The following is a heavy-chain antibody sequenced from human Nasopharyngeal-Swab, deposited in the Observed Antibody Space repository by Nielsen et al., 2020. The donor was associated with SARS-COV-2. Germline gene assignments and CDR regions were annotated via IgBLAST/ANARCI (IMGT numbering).Heavy chain of an antibody. V-gene: IGHV4-39*01. D-gene: IGHD3-22*01. CDR2: IYYSGST. J-gene: IGHJ4*02. Sequence: WIRQPPGKGLEWIGSIYYSGSTYYNPSLKSRVTISVDTSKNQFSLKLSSVTAADTAVYYCARPGYDSSVYTSYFDYWGQGTLVTVSS. CDR3: ARPGYDSSVYTSYFDY.